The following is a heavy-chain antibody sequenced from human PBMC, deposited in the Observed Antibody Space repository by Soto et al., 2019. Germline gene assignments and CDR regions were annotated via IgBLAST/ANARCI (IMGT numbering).Heavy chain of an antibody. J-gene: IGHJ4*02. D-gene: IGHD1-1*01. V-gene: IGHV3-11*06. CDR3: ARSGDNYNRLDY. CDR2: SSNSGTFS. Sequence: RRLSCEGSGFTFSDYYISWIRQAPGKGLEWISYSSNSGTFSRYADSVKGRFPISRDNTKNLLYLQMNSLRAEDTAVYYCARSGDNYNRLDYWGQGTPVTVSS. CDR1: GFTFSDYY.